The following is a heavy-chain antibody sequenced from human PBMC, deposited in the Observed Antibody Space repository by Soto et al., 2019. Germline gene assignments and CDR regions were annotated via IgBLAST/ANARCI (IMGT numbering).Heavy chain of an antibody. V-gene: IGHV4-31*03. CDR1: GDSIGGVGY. CDR3: ARHKSGSDWLDP. Sequence: SETLSLTCTVSGDSIGGVGYWSWIRQFPRRGLEWIGCISSSGSTYYNPALNNRISLSLDTSQNQFSLKLVSVTAPDTVVYYCARHKSGSDWLDPWGQGTLVTVSS. J-gene: IGHJ5*02. CDR2: ISSSGST. D-gene: IGHD2-15*01.